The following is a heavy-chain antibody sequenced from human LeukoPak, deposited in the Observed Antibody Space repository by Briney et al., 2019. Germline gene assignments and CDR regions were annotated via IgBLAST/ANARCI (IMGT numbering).Heavy chain of an antibody. CDR3: ARDSSVCAFDV. J-gene: IGHJ3*01. V-gene: IGHV3-48*01. CDR1: GFTFSPYT. CDR2: INTGSTTI. D-gene: IGHD6-6*01. Sequence: PGGSLRLSCAASGFTFSPYTMHWFRQPPGKGLEWISYINTGSTTIYHADSVKGRFTISRDNAKNSLDLQLNSLRAEDTAVYYCARDSSVCAFDVWGQGTMVTVSS.